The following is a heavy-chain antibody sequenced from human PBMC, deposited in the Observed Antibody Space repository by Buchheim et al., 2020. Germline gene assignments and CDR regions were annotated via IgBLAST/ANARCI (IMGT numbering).Heavy chain of an antibody. CDR1: GGSVSSGSYY. CDR2: IYYSGST. CDR3: ARVRRGSSRLENWFDP. V-gene: IGHV4-61*01. J-gene: IGHJ5*02. Sequence: QVQLQESGPGLVKPSETLSLTCTVSGGSVSSGSYYWSWIRQPPGKGLEWIGYIYYSGSTNYNPSLKSRVTISVDTSKNQFSLKLSSVTAADTAVYYCARVRRGSSRLENWFDPWGQGTL. D-gene: IGHD6-13*01.